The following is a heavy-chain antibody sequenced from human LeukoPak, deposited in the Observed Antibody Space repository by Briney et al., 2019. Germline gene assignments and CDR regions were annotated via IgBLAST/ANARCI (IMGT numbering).Heavy chain of an antibody. V-gene: IGHV5-51*01. CDR1: GYSFTSYW. CDR2: IYPCDSDT. Sequence: GESLKISRKGSGYSFTSYWIGWVRQMPGKGLEWMGVIYPCDSDTRYSPSFQGQVSISADKSISTAYLQCGSLKASDTAMYYCARSTMVRGVIMYWFDPWREGTLVSVSS. D-gene: IGHD3-10*01. CDR3: ARSTMVRGVIMYWFDP. J-gene: IGHJ5*02.